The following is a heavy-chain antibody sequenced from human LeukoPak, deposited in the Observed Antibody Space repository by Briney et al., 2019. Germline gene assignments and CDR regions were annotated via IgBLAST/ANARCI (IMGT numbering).Heavy chain of an antibody. Sequence: GESLRISCKGSEYDFANYWIGWVRQMPGKGLEWMGIVCPAGSNIHYSPSFQGQVTMSVDRSISTAYLQWTSLKASDTAMYFCARRKFSDTWFDPWGQGTLVTVSS. D-gene: IGHD1-14*01. J-gene: IGHJ5*02. V-gene: IGHV5-51*01. CDR2: VCPAGSNI. CDR1: EYDFANYW. CDR3: ARRKFSDTWFDP.